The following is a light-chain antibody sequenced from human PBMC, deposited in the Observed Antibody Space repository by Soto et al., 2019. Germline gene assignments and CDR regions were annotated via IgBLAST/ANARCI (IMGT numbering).Light chain of an antibody. CDR1: RSVSSSY. V-gene: IGKV3-20*01. Sequence: EIALTQSPGTLSLSPGERATLSCRASRSVSSSYLAGYQQKPGQAPRLLIYGASSRATGIPDRFSGSGSGTDFTLTISRLEPEDFAVYYCQQYGSSSYTFGQGTKLEIK. CDR2: GAS. J-gene: IGKJ2*01. CDR3: QQYGSSSYT.